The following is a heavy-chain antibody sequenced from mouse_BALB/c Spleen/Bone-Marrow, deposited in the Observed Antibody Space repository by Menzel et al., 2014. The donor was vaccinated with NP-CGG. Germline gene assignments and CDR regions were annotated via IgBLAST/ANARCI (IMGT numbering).Heavy chain of an antibody. CDR1: GFTFSSFG. D-gene: IGHD2-4*01. V-gene: IGHV5-17*02. CDR3: ARKGALITHYYAMDY. Sequence: EVQLVESGGGLVQPGGSRKLSCAASGFTFSSFGMHWVRQAPEKGLEWVAYISSGSSTIYYADTVKGRFTISRDNPKNTLFLQMTSLGSEDTAMYYCARKGALITHYYAMDYWGQGTSVTVSS. CDR2: ISSGSSTI. J-gene: IGHJ4*01.